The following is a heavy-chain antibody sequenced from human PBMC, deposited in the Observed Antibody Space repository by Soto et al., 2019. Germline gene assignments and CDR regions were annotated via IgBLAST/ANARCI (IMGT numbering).Heavy chain of an antibody. D-gene: IGHD3-22*01. CDR2: IIPIFGTA. CDR3: ARAGYYYDSSGYQLDP. Sequence: SVKVSWNASGGTSGSCAISWVRQAPGQGLEWMGGIIPIFGTANYAQKFQGRVTITADESTRTAYMELSSLRSEDTAVHSCARAGYYYDSSGYQLDPWGQGTLVTVS. CDR1: GGTSGSCA. J-gene: IGHJ5*01. V-gene: IGHV1-69*13.